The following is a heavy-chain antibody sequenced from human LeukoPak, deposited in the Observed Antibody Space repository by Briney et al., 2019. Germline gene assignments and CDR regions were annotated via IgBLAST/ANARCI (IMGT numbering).Heavy chain of an antibody. CDR3: ARVYSSGWYDY. V-gene: IGHV3-53*01. J-gene: IGHJ4*02. CDR2: IYSGGST. Sequence: GGSLRLSCAASGFTVSSNYMSWVRQAPGKGLEWVSVIYSGGSTYYADSVKGRFTISRDNAKNSLYLQMNSLRAEDTAVYYCARVYSSGWYDYWGQGTLVTVSS. D-gene: IGHD6-19*01. CDR1: GFTVSSNY.